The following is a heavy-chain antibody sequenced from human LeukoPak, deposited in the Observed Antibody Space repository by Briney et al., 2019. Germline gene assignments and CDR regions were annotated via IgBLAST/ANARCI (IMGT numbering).Heavy chain of an antibody. D-gene: IGHD2-15*01. CDR1: GFTFSGSA. CDR2: LYRGGST. CDR3: ARDHRLGDCSYGSRFSWFDP. J-gene: IGHJ5*02. Sequence: GGSLRLSCAASGFTFSGSALHWVRQASGKGLEWVSVLYRGGSTYYADTVRGRFTISRDNSNNTLYLQMNSLRVEDTAVYYCARDHRLGDCSYGSRFSWFDPWGQGTLVTVSS. V-gene: IGHV3-66*01.